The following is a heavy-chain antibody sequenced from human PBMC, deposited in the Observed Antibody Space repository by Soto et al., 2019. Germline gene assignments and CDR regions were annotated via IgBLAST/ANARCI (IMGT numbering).Heavy chain of an antibody. D-gene: IGHD3-10*02. CDR3: ARQMFVGGMDV. J-gene: IGHJ6*02. CDR1: GASISSYY. Sequence: QVQLQESGPGLVKPSETLSLTCTVSGASISSYYWSWIRQPPGKGLEWIGYIYYSGSTNYNPSLKPGATFSVDTSKNRSPLRLSSVTAADTAVYHCARQMFVGGMDVWGQGTTVTVSS. CDR2: IYYSGST. V-gene: IGHV4-59*08.